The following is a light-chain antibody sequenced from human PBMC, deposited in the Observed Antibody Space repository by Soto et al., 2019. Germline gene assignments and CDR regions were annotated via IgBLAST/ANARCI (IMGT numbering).Light chain of an antibody. V-gene: IGKV1-5*03. Sequence: DIQMTQSPSTLSASVRDRVTITCRASQTISSWLAWFQQRPGRAPKFLIYKASSLKNGVPLRFSGSGSGTQFTLTNSSLQPDDFATYYCQQYNSYPLTFGGGTKVDIK. CDR1: QTISSW. CDR3: QQYNSYPLT. CDR2: KAS. J-gene: IGKJ4*01.